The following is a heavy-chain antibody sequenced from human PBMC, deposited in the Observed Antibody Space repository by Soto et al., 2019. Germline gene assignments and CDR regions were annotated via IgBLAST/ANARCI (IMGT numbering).Heavy chain of an antibody. J-gene: IGHJ4*02. CDR3: TSQGYQLLLYYDFWSGYRFPDY. CDR2: IKSKTDGGTT. V-gene: IGHV3-15*01. D-gene: IGHD3-3*01. Sequence: GGSLRLSCAASGFTFSNAWMSWVRQAPGKGLEWVGRIKSKTDGGTTDYAAPVKGRFTISRDDSKNTLYLQMNSLKTEDTAVYYCTSQGYQLLLYYDFWSGYRFPDYWGQGTLVTVSS. CDR1: GFTFSNAW.